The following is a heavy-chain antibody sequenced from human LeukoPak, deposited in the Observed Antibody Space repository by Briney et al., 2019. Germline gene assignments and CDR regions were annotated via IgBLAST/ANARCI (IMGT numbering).Heavy chain of an antibody. J-gene: IGHJ3*02. CDR2: ISSSSSYI. D-gene: IGHD3-22*01. Sequence: TPGGSLRLSCAASGFTFSSYSMNWVRQAPGKGLEWVSSISSSSSYIYYADSVKGRFTISRDNAKNSLYLQMNSLRAEDTAVYYCARETTMISAFDIWGQGTMVTVSS. CDR3: ARETTMISAFDI. CDR1: GFTFSSYS. V-gene: IGHV3-21*01.